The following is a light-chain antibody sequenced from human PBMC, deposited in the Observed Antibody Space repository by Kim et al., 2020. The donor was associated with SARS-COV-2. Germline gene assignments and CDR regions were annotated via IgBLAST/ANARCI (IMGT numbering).Light chain of an antibody. CDR2: KAS. CDR3: QQYNDYSDT. V-gene: IGKV1-5*03. J-gene: IGKJ2*01. Sequence: DIQMTQSPSTLSASVGDRVTVTCRASQSISNYLAWYQQKPGKAPKLLIYKASNLQTGVPSRLSGSGSGTEFTLTISSLQPDDFASYYCQQYNDYSDTFGQGTKLEI. CDR1: QSISNY.